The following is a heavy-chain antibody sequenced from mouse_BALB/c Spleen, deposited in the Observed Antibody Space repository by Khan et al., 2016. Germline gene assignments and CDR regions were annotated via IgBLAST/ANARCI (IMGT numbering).Heavy chain of an antibody. CDR2: ILPGSGST. Sequence: QVQLQQSGAELMKPGASVKISCKATGYTFSSYWIEWVKQRPGHGLEWIGEILPGSGSTNYNEKFKGKATFTADTSSNTAYMQLSSLTSEDSAVYYCARGMITTGFAYWGQETLVTVSA. V-gene: IGHV1-9*01. J-gene: IGHJ3*01. CDR3: ARGMITTGFAY. D-gene: IGHD2-4*01. CDR1: GYTFSSYW.